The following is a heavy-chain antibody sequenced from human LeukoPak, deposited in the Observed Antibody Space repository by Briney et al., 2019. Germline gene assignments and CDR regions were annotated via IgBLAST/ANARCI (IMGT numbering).Heavy chain of an antibody. Sequence: SETLSLTCTVSGGSISSSSYYWGWIRQPPGKGLEWIGEINHSGSTNYNPSLKSRVTISVDTSKNQFSLKLSSVTAADTAVYYCARVRWFGELAGGVNYMDVWGKGTTVTISS. CDR2: INHSGST. J-gene: IGHJ6*03. V-gene: IGHV4-39*07. D-gene: IGHD3-10*01. CDR3: ARVRWFGELAGGVNYMDV. CDR1: GGSISSSSYY.